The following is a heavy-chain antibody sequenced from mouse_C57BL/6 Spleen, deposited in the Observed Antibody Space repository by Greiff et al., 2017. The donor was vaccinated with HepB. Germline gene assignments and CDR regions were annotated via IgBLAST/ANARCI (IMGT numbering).Heavy chain of an antibody. J-gene: IGHJ4*01. CDR2: IYPRSGNT. Sequence: VKLQESGAELARPGASVKLSCKASGYTFTSYGISWVKQRTGQGLEWIGEIYPRSGNTYYNEKFKGKATLTADKSSSTAYMELRSLTSEDSAVYFCARSKWYGNYVEVYYAMDYWGQGTSVTVSS. CDR3: ARSKWYGNYVEVYYAMDY. CDR1: GYTFTSYG. V-gene: IGHV1-81*01. D-gene: IGHD2-10*02.